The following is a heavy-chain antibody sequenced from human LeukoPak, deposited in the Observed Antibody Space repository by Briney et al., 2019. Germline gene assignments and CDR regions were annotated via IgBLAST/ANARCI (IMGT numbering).Heavy chain of an antibody. D-gene: IGHD5-18*01. Sequence: GGSLRLSCAASGFTFGTYWMHWVRQAPGKGLVWVAGINSDGGTTTYADSVKGRFTISRDNAKNTLYLQMNSLRAEDTAVYYCAKDDRIQTRRYSYNYWGQGTLVTVSS. V-gene: IGHV3-74*01. CDR3: AKDDRIQTRRYSYNY. CDR1: GFTFGTYW. CDR2: INSDGGTT. J-gene: IGHJ4*02.